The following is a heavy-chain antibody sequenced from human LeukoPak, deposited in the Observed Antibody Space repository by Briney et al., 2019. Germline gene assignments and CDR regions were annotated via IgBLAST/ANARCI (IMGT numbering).Heavy chain of an antibody. V-gene: IGHV3-23*01. CDR3: AKDPVYTTVTTFPGFDI. D-gene: IGHD4-17*01. CDR1: GFTFNNYA. Sequence: GGSLRLSCAASGFTFNNYAMSWVCQAPGKGLEWVSGISGSGDSTYDADSVKGRFTISRDNSKNTLSLQMNSLRAEDTAVYYCAKDPVYTTVTTFPGFDIWGQGTMVIVSS. CDR2: ISGSGDST. J-gene: IGHJ3*02.